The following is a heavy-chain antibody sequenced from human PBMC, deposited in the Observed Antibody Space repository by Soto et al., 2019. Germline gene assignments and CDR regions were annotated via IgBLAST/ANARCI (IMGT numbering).Heavy chain of an antibody. J-gene: IGHJ6*02. Sequence: ASVKVSCKASGYTFTSYGISWVRQAPGQGLEWMGWISAYNGNTNYAQKLQGRVTMTTDTSTSTAYMELRSLRSDDTAVYYCARDDCSGGSCYGYYYYYGMDVWGQGTTVTVSS. CDR3: ARDDCSGGSCYGYYYYYGMDV. CDR1: GYTFTSYG. V-gene: IGHV1-18*01. CDR2: ISAYNGNT. D-gene: IGHD2-15*01.